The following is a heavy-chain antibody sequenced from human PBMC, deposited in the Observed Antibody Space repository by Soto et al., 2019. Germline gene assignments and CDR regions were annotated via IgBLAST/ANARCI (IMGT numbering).Heavy chain of an antibody. CDR3: AIVGSPTVVTPDYYFDY. V-gene: IGHV1-46*01. J-gene: IGHJ4*02. Sequence: ASVKVSCKASGYTFTSYYMHWVRQAPGQGLEWMGIINPSGGSTSYAQKFQGRVNMTRDTSTSIVYMEMSSLRSEDTAVYYCAIVGSPTVVTPDYYFDYWGQGTLVTVSS. CDR2: INPSGGST. CDR1: GYTFTSYY. D-gene: IGHD4-17*01.